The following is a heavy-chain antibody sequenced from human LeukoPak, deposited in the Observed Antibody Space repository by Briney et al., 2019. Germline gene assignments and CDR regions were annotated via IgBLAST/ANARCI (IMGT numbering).Heavy chain of an antibody. CDR3: ARHERDASLDHALDI. J-gene: IGHJ3*02. V-gene: IGHV4-39*01. CDR1: GGSISSSSNY. Sequence: SETLSLTCTVSGGSISSSSNYWGWIRQPPGKGLEWIGSIYYSGSTYYNPSLKSRVTISVDTSKNQFSLKLSSVTAADTAVYYCARHERDASLDHALDIWGQGTMVTVSS. D-gene: IGHD5-24*01. CDR2: IYYSGST.